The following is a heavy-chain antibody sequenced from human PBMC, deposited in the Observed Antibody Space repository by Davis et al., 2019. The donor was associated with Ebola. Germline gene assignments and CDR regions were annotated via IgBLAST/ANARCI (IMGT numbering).Heavy chain of an antibody. D-gene: IGHD7-27*01. CDR1: GGSISSGSYY. Sequence: SETLSLTCTVSGGSISSGSYYWSWIRQPAGKGLEWIGHIYTSGSTNYNPSLKSRVTISVDTSKNQFSLKLSSVTAADTAVYYCARASGSYYYYGMDVWGQGTTVSVSS. J-gene: IGHJ6*02. CDR3: ARASGSYYYYGMDV. V-gene: IGHV4-61*09. CDR2: IYTSGST.